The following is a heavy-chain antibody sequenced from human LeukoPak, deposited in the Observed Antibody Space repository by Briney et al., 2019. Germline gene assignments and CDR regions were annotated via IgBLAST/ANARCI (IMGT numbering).Heavy chain of an antibody. J-gene: IGHJ3*01. CDR2: INQDGSEE. Sequence: GGSLRLSCAAPGFTFRTYWMSWIRQAPGNEPEWGADINQDGSEEYYLQSVQGRFTVSRDNAQNAVFLQLPYLRADDTAVYYCARWKMELERSAFDFWGQGTVVTVSS. CDR3: ARWKMELERSAFDF. CDR1: GFTFRTYW. V-gene: IGHV3-7*01. D-gene: IGHD1-26*01.